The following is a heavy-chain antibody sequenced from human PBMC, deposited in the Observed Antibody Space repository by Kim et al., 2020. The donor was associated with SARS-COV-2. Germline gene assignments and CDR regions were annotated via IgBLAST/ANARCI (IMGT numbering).Heavy chain of an antibody. V-gene: IGHV1-46*01. J-gene: IGHJ6*02. CDR1: GYTFTSYY. D-gene: IGHD3-3*01. Sequence: ASVKVSCKASGYTFTSYYMHWVRQAPGQGLEWMGIINPSGGSTSYAQKFQGRVTMTRDTSTSTVYMELSSLRSEDTAVYYCARDLTSTISNPFYYYYGMDVWGQGTTVTVSS. CDR3: ARDLTSTISNPFYYYYGMDV. CDR2: INPSGGST.